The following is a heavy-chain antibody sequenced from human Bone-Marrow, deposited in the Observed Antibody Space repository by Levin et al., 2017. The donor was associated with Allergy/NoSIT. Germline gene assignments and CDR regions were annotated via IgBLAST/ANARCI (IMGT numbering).Heavy chain of an antibody. Sequence: ASVKVSCKASGGTFSLYAVSWVRQAPGQGLEWMGAIIPFLGAARYAQKFDGRLTIGADESTATAYMELSRLRSEDTAVYYCARETPTLPNGDISPAGLDYYYSGLDVWGQGTTVTVSS. CDR3: ARETPTLPNGDISPAGLDYYYSGLDV. CDR2: IIPFLGAA. J-gene: IGHJ6*02. V-gene: IGHV1-69*13. CDR1: GGTFSLYA. D-gene: IGHD2-8*01.